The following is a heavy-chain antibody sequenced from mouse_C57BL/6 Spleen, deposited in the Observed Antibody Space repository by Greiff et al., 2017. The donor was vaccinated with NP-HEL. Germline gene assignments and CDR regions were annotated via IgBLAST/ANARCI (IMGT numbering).Heavy chain of an antibody. CDR3: ARGEFDYPTWFAY. CDR1: GYTFTSYW. Sequence: VQLQQPGTELVKPGASVKLSCKASGYTFTSYWMHWVKQRPGQGLEWIGNINPSNGGTNYNEKFKSKATLTVDKSSSTAYMQLSSLTSEDSAVYYCARGEFDYPTWFAYWGQGTLVTVSA. D-gene: IGHD2-4*01. V-gene: IGHV1-53*01. CDR2: INPSNGGT. J-gene: IGHJ3*01.